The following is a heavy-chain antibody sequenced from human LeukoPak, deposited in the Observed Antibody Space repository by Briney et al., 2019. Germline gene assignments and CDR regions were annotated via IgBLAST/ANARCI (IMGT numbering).Heavy chain of an antibody. J-gene: IGHJ4*02. V-gene: IGHV3-73*01. CDR3: TRRNSVTYSGADY. Sequence: GGSLRLSCAASGFTFSGSTLHWVRQASGKGLEWVGLIRSKPNSYATAYAASVKGRFTISRDDSQNTAYLQMNSLKSEDTAVYYCTRRNSVTYSGADYWGQGTLVTVSS. CDR2: IRSKPNSYAT. D-gene: IGHD1-26*01. CDR1: GFTFSGST.